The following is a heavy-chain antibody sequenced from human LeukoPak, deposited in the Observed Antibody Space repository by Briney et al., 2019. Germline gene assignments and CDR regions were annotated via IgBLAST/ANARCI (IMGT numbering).Heavy chain of an antibody. D-gene: IGHD3-16*01. CDR3: ARDFGITFGGPVASPYY. V-gene: IGHV3-48*03. Sequence: GGSLTLSCEDSGFTFRSYEMNWVRQAPGKGLEWIAYLSSSGSAFSYADSVKGRFTIARDNAKNSVYLEMNSLRAEDTAVYYCARDFGITFGGPVASPYYWGQGALVTVSS. CDR2: LSSSGSAF. J-gene: IGHJ4*02. CDR1: GFTFRSYE.